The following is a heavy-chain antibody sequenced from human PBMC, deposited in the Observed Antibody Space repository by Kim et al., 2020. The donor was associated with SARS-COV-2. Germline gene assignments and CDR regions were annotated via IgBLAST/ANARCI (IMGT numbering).Heavy chain of an antibody. CDR2: MNGDGSLI. J-gene: IGHJ4*02. Sequence: GGSLRLSCAASGFTFRSFWMHWVRQAPGKGLLWVARMNGDGSLISYADSVKGRFTISRDNAKNTLSLQMNSLRAEDMAVYYCVRGHGDYWGQGTLAAVSS. V-gene: IGHV3-74*01. CDR1: GFTFRSFW. CDR3: VRGHGDY.